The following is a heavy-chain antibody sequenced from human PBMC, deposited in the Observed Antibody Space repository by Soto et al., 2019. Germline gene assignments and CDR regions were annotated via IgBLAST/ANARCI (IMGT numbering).Heavy chain of an antibody. J-gene: IGHJ5*02. CDR1: GASISSTSYY. CDR3: ARHDMVREVNCFDP. V-gene: IGHV4-39*01. CDR2: IYSSGST. D-gene: IGHD3-10*01. Sequence: ASETLSLTCTVSGASISSTSYYWGWIRQPPGKGLEWIGSIYSSGSTYYNPSLKSRVTISVDMSKNQFSLKLSSVTAADTAVYYCARHDMVREVNCFDPWGQGTLVTVSS.